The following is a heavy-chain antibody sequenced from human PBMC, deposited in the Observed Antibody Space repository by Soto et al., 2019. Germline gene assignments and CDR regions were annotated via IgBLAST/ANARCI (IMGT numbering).Heavy chain of an antibody. CDR2: INHSGSN. D-gene: IGHD6-6*01. J-gene: IGHJ4*02. Sequence: QVQLQQWGAGLLKPSETLALNCGVYGESLTGYYWSWIRQPPGKALEWIGEINHSGSNNYIPSLKSRLTISVDTSNNQFSLRLRSVTAADAAVYYCARRRVAARSYYFDYWGQGNLVTVSS. V-gene: IGHV4-34*02. CDR3: ARRRVAARSYYFDY. CDR1: GESLTGYY.